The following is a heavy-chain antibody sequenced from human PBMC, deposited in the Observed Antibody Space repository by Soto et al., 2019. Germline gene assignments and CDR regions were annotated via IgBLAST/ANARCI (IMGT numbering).Heavy chain of an antibody. D-gene: IGHD6-19*01. Sequence: ASSKVSCKASGYIFTNYAIHWVRQAPRQRLERMGWLNADNGNTKYSQSFQGRVTSTRDRSASTAYMDLSSLRSEDTALCYCARAAVAGTTNYYFGMDVWGHGTTATVSS. J-gene: IGHJ6*02. V-gene: IGHV1-3*01. CDR1: GYIFTNYA. CDR3: ARAAVAGTTNYYFGMDV. CDR2: LNADNGNT.